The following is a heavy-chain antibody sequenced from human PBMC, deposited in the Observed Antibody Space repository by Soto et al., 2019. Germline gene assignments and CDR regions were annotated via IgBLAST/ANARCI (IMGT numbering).Heavy chain of an antibody. CDR2: ISYDGSNK. V-gene: IGHV3-30*18. J-gene: IGHJ3*02. CDR3: AKEVVAGHDAFDI. Sequence: GGSLGLSCAASGFTFSSYGMHWVRQAPGKGLEWVAVISYDGSNKYYADSVKGRFTISRDNSKNTLYLQMNSLRAEDTAVYYCAKEVVAGHDAFDIWGQGTMVTVSS. D-gene: IGHD2-15*01. CDR1: GFTFSSYG.